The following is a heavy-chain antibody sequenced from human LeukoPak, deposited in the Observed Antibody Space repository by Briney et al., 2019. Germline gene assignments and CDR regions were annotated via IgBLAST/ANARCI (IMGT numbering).Heavy chain of an antibody. CDR1: GDSVSSNSAA. CDR2: TYYRSKWYN. J-gene: IGHJ2*01. V-gene: IGHV6-1*01. Sequence: SQTLSLTCAISGDSVSSNSAAWNWIRQSPSRGLEWLGRTYYRSKWYNDYAVPVKSRITINPDTSKNQFSLQLNSVTPEDTAVYYCARDLGGALARGWYFDLWGRGTLVTVSS. CDR3: ARDLGGALARGWYFDL. D-gene: IGHD3-10*01.